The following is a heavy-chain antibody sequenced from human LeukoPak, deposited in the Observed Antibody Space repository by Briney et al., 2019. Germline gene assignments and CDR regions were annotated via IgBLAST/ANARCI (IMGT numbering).Heavy chain of an antibody. D-gene: IGHD5-18*01. CDR2: ISWNSGSI. V-gene: IGHV3-9*01. Sequence: GRSLRLSCAAAGFTLDDYAMHWGRQAPGKGLEWVSGISWNSGSIGYADSVKGRFTISRDNAKNSLYLQMNSLRAEDTALYYCAKDKGDSYGLNYFAYWGQGTMVTVSS. J-gene: IGHJ4*02. CDR3: AKDKGDSYGLNYFAY. CDR1: GFTLDDYA.